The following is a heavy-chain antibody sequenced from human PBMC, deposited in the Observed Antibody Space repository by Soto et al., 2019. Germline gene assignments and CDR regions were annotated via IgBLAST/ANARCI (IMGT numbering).Heavy chain of an antibody. D-gene: IGHD3-22*01. Sequence: GSLRLSCAASGFTFRSHWMSWVRQAPGKGLEWVANIKEDGSVKCYVDSVKGRFTISRDNAENSLYLQMNSLRAEDTAVYYCVREAHDSAPYGMDVWGQGTTVTVSS. CDR2: IKEDGSVK. CDR1: GFTFRSHW. CDR3: VREAHDSAPYGMDV. V-gene: IGHV3-7*05. J-gene: IGHJ6*02.